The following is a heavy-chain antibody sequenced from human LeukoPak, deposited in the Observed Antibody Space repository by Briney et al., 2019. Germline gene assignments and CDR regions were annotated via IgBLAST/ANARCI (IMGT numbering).Heavy chain of an antibody. V-gene: IGHV4-34*01. Sequence: SETLSLTCAVYGWSFSGYYWNWIRQAPGKGLEWVGEINHSGSTNYNPYLTSRVTISVDTTKNQFSLQLSYVTAADTAVYYCARVSSRWDQDNWGQGTLVTVSS. D-gene: IGHD6-13*01. CDR1: GWSFSGYY. CDR3: ARVSSRWDQDN. CDR2: INHSGST. J-gene: IGHJ4*02.